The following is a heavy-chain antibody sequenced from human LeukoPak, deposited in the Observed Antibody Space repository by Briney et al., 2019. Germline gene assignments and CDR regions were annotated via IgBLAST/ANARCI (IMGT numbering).Heavy chain of an antibody. J-gene: IGHJ3*02. CDR3: ARDHRGSTYAFDI. CDR2: ISSSSSTI. CDR1: RFIFSSYS. V-gene: IGHV3-48*04. Sequence: GGSLRLSCAASRFIFSSYSIHWVRQAPGKGLEWVSYISSSSSTIYYADSVKGRFTISRDNAKNSLYLQMNSLRAEDTAVYYCARDHRGSTYAFDIWGQGTMVTVSS. D-gene: IGHD3-10*01.